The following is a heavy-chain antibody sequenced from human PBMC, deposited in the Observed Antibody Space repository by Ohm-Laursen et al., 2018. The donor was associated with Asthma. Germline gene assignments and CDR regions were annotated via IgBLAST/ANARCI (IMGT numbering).Heavy chain of an antibody. CDR1: GGSISSGGYY. J-gene: IGHJ4*02. D-gene: IGHD6-13*01. Sequence: SQTLSLTCAVSGGSISSGGYYWSWIRQHPGKGLEWIGYIYYSGSTYYNPSLKSRVTISVDTSKNQFSLKLSSVTAADTAVYYCARVEIAAAGTDAFDYWGQGTLVTVSS. V-gene: IGHV4-31*11. CDR3: ARVEIAAAGTDAFDY. CDR2: IYYSGST.